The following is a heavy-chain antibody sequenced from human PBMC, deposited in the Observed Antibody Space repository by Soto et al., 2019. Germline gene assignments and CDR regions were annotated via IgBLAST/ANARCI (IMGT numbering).Heavy chain of an antibody. CDR2: IYYSGST. V-gene: IGHV4-59*01. J-gene: IGHJ4*02. CDR1: GGSISSYY. Sequence: SETLSLTCTVSGGSISSYYWSWIRQPPGKGLEWIGYIYYSGSTNYNPSLKSRVTISVDTSKNQFSLKLSSVTAADTAVYYCARFRYDFWSGYEPSYFDYWGQGTLVTVS. CDR3: ARFRYDFWSGYEPSYFDY. D-gene: IGHD3-3*01.